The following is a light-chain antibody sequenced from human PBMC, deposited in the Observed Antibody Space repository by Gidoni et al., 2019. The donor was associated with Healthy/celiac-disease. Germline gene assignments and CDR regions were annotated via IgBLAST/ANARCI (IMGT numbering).Light chain of an antibody. J-gene: IGLJ3*02. V-gene: IGLV1-40*01. Sequence: QSVLTQPPSVSAAPGQRVTISCTGSSPNIGAGYDVHWYQQLPGTAPKLLIYGNSKRPSGVPDRFSGSKSGTSASLAITGLQAEDEADYYCQSYDSSLSGWVFGGGTKLTVL. CDR1: SPNIGAGYD. CDR2: GNS. CDR3: QSYDSSLSGWV.